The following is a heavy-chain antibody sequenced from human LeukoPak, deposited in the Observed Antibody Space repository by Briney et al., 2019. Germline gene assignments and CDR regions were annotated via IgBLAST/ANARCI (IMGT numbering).Heavy chain of an antibody. J-gene: IGHJ4*02. Sequence: TGGSLRLSCAASGFTFSSYGMHWVRQAPGEGLEWVAVISYDGSNKYYADSVKGRFTISRDNSKNTLYLQMNSLRAEDTAVYYCAKDRFVLMVYAPCDYWGQGTLVTVSS. CDR1: GFTFSSYG. CDR2: ISYDGSNK. V-gene: IGHV3-30*18. CDR3: AKDRFVLMVYAPCDY. D-gene: IGHD2-8*01.